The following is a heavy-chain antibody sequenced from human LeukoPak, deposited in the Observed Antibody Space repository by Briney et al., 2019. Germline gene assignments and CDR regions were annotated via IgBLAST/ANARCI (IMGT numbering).Heavy chain of an antibody. D-gene: IGHD5-12*01. CDR3: ARTAYSDYSLGF. Sequence: GGSLRLSCAASGFSFSNYWMSRVRQAPGKGLEWVANIKEDGSEMSSVDSVRGRFTISRDNAKNTLYLQMNSLRAEDTAVYYCARTAYSDYSLGFWGQGTLVTVSS. J-gene: IGHJ4*02. V-gene: IGHV3-7*02. CDR1: GFSFSNYW. CDR2: IKEDGSEM.